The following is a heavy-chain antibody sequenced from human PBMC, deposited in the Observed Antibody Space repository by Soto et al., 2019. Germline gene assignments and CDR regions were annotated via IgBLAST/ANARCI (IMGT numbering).Heavy chain of an antibody. D-gene: IGHD5-12*01. Sequence: GGSLRLSCAASGFIFTNYAMDWVRQAPGKGLEWVSVIGGRGNSAYYADSVQGRFTISRDNSKNTLSLQMSSLTADDTAIYYCVREGRGSFDFWGRGTMVTVSS. CDR3: VREGRGSFDF. J-gene: IGHJ3*01. CDR1: GFIFTNYA. CDR2: IGGRGNSA. V-gene: IGHV3-23*01.